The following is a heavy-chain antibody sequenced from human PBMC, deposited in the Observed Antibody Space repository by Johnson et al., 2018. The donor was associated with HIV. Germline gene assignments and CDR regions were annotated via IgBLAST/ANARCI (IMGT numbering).Heavy chain of an antibody. CDR1: GFTFSRYD. CDR2: IRYAGRNK. Sequence: QVQLVESGGGVVQPGGSLRLSCVASGFTFSRYDMHWVRQAPGKGLEWVAFIRYAGRNKYYADSVKGRFTIPSDNSKNTLFLQMNSLRPEDTDVYYCARDRRVSREGYCSGGTCYPYIAYTDTFDIWGQGTVVTVSS. D-gene: IGHD2-15*01. CDR3: ARDRRVSREGYCSGGTCYPYIAYTDTFDI. J-gene: IGHJ3*02. V-gene: IGHV3-30*02.